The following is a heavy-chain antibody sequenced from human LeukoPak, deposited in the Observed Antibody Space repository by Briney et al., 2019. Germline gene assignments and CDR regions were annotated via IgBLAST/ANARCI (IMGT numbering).Heavy chain of an antibody. CDR2: ISYDGSNK. V-gene: IGHV3-30-3*01. CDR1: GFTFSSYA. D-gene: IGHD3-22*01. J-gene: IGHJ4*02. CDR3: ARGPLSEWLLLAYYFDY. Sequence: TGGSLRLSCAASGFTFSSYAMHWVRQAPGKGLEWVAVISYDGSNKYYADSVKGRFTISRDNSKNTLYLQMNSLRAEDTAVYYCARGPLSEWLLLAYYFDYWGQGTLVTVSS.